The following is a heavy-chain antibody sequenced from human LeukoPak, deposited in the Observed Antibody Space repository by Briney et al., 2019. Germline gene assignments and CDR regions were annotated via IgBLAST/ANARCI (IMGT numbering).Heavy chain of an antibody. V-gene: IGHV4-4*02. D-gene: IGHD6-13*01. J-gene: IGHJ4*02. Sequence: SGTLSLTCAVSGASISSSYWWSWVRQPPGKGLEWIGEIYHSGSTNYTPSLRSRVTMSVDRSKNQFSLNLSPVTAADTAVYYCARSYSSTWTLNYWGQGTLVTVSS. CDR2: IYHSGST. CDR1: GASISSSYW. CDR3: ARSYSSTWTLNY.